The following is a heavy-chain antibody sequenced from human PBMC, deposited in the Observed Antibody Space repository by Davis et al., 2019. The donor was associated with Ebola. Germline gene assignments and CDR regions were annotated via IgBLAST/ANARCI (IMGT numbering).Heavy chain of an antibody. D-gene: IGHD6-13*01. V-gene: IGHV3-48*02. J-gene: IGHJ6*04. CDR2: ISSSSITI. CDR1: GFTFSSYG. CDR3: AREAIAASGGIYYYAMDV. Sequence: PGGSLRLSCAASGFTFSSYGMHWVRQAPGKGLEWVSYISSSSITIYYADSVKGRFTISRDNAKNSLYLQMNSLRDEDTAVYYCAREAIAASGGIYYYAMDVWGKGTTVTVSS.